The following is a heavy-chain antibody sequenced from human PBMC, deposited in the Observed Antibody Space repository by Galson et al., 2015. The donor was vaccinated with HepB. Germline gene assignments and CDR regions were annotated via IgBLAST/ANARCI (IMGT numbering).Heavy chain of an antibody. CDR3: AGAMVRGVTYYYYYGMDV. V-gene: IGHV3-30-3*01. J-gene: IGHJ6*02. CDR2: ISYGGNSK. Sequence: SLRLSCAGSGFTFSNYAMHWVRQAPGKGLEWVIFISYGGNSKYYADSVKGRFTISRDNSKNTVYLQMNSLRAEDTAVYYCAGAMVRGVTYYYYYGMDVWGLGTPVTVSS. CDR1: GFTFSNYA. D-gene: IGHD3-10*01.